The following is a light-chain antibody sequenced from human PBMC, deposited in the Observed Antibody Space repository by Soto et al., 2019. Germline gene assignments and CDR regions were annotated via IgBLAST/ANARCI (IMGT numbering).Light chain of an antibody. J-gene: IGLJ3*02. CDR1: GSDVGSYKL. Sequence: QSALTQPASVSGSLGQSITISCTGTGSDVGSYKLVSWYQQHPGKAPKLIIFEGINRPSGVSNRFSGSKSDNTASPTISGLQAEDEADYYCCSYVGTWVFGGGTKLTVL. V-gene: IGLV2-23*01. CDR3: CSYVGTWV. CDR2: EGI.